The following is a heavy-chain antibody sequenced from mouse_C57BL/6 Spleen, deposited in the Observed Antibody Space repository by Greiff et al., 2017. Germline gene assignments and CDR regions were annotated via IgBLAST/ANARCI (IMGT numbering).Heavy chain of an antibody. Sequence: EVQRVESEGGLVQPGSSMKLSCTASGFTFSDYYMAWVRQVPEKGLEWVANINYDGSSTYYLDSLKSRFIISRDNAKNILYLQMSSLKSEDTATYYCARVRSNWYFDVWGTGTTVTVSS. CDR3: ARVRSNWYFDV. J-gene: IGHJ1*03. CDR2: INYDGSST. CDR1: GFTFSDYY. V-gene: IGHV5-16*01.